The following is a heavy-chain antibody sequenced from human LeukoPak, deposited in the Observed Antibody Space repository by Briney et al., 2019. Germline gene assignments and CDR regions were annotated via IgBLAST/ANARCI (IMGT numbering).Heavy chain of an antibody. D-gene: IGHD1-26*01. CDR2: INHSGST. V-gene: IGHV4-34*01. Sequence: SETLSLTCAVYGGSFSGYYWSWIRQPPGKGLEWIGEINHSGSTNYNPSLKSRVTISVDTSKNQFSLKLSSVTAADTAVYYCARGVGTTLGTADYFDYWGQGTLVTVSP. CDR3: ARGVGTTLGTADYFDY. J-gene: IGHJ4*02. CDR1: GGSFSGYY.